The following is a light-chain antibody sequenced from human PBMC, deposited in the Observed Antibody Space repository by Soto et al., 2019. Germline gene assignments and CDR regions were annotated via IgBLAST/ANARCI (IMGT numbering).Light chain of an antibody. CDR1: SNDVGSYNL. Sequence: QSALTQPASVSGSPGQSITISCTGSSNDVGSYNLVSWYQQHPDKAPKLMIYDGSKRPSWVSNRFSGSKSDNAASLTISGLQAEDEADYYCCSYASSSTFVFGGGTKLTVL. V-gene: IGLV2-23*03. J-gene: IGLJ2*01. CDR3: CSYASSSTFV. CDR2: DGS.